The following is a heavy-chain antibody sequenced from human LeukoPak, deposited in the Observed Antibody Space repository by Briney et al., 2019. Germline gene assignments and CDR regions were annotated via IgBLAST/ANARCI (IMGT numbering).Heavy chain of an antibody. V-gene: IGHV3-23*01. CDR3: AKEVGQQLAKY. CDR2: ISGSGGST. J-gene: IGHJ4*02. Sequence: PGGSLRLSCAASGCTFSSYAMSWLRQAPGKGLEWVSAISGSGGSTYYADSVKGRFSNSRDNSKNTLYLQMNSLRAEDTAVYYCAKEVGQQLAKYWGQGTLVTVSS. D-gene: IGHD6-13*01. CDR1: GCTFSSYA.